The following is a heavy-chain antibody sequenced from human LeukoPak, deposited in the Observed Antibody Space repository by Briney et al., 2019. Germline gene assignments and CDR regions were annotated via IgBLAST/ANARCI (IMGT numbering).Heavy chain of an antibody. CDR1: GNSVSSNSAA. CDR2: TYYRSKWFY. CDR3: TRDSGLGNDAFDV. J-gene: IGHJ3*01. Sequence: SQTLSLTCAISGNSVSSNSAAWDWIRQSPSRGLEWLGRTYYRSKWFYDYAVSVKSRITINPDTSKNQFSLLLNSVTPEDTAVYYCTRDSGLGNDAFDVWGQGTMVTVSS. D-gene: IGHD3-10*01. V-gene: IGHV6-1*01.